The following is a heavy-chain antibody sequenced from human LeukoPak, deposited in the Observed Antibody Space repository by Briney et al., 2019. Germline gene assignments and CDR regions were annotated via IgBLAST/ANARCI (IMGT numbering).Heavy chain of an antibody. D-gene: IGHD2/OR15-2a*01. Sequence: GASVKVSCKASGGTFSSYAISWVRQAPGQGLEWMGGIIPIFGTANYAQKFQGRVTITADKSTSTAYMELSSLRAEDTAVYYCARGRRITYYYYMDVWGKGTTVTISS. J-gene: IGHJ6*03. CDR1: GGTFSSYA. CDR2: IIPIFGTA. CDR3: ARGRRITYYYYMDV. V-gene: IGHV1-69*06.